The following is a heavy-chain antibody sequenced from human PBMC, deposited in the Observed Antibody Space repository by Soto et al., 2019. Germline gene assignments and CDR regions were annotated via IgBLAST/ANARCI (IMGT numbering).Heavy chain of an antibody. V-gene: IGHV3-21*01. J-gene: IGHJ6*02. CDR3: ARDRGYDAHDYYYNAMDV. D-gene: IGHD3-10*01. CDR1: GFTLRTYT. Sequence: GGSLRLSCISSGFTLRTYTMNWVRQAPGKGLEWVSGIRGFSPYTFYAESVKGRFTISRDNAKNSLYLQMNSLRAEDTAVYYCARDRGYDAHDYYYNAMDVWGQGTTVTVSS. CDR2: IRGFSPYT.